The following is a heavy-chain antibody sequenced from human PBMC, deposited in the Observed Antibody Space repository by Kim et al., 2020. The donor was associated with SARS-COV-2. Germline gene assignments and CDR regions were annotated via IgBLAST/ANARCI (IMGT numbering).Heavy chain of an antibody. CDR2: IYSDGET. Sequence: GGSLRLSCEVSGLTVNSVSMTWVRQRPGKGLEWVSLIYSDGETIPAESAKGGVTISRDNSTNILYLQMDSLRVEDTAMYYCSRGVGDYWGQGTQVTVSS. CDR3: SRGVGDY. J-gene: IGHJ4*02. V-gene: IGHV3-53*01. CDR1: GLTVNSVS. D-gene: IGHD3-16*01.